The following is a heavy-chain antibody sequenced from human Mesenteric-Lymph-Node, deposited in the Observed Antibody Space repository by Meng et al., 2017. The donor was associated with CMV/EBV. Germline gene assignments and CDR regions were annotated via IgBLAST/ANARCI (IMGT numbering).Heavy chain of an antibody. D-gene: IGHD3-16*01. Sequence: GGSLRPSCPASGFTFSKYDMHWVRQPAGKGLEWVSAIGSDGDTSYSGAVKSRLTISRRNAQNSLYLQMNTLRAGDTAIYYCARQGDYGYNSLDSWGQGTLVTVSS. CDR1: GFTFSKYD. V-gene: IGHV3-13*01. CDR3: ARQGDYGYNSLDS. J-gene: IGHJ4*02. CDR2: IGSDGDT.